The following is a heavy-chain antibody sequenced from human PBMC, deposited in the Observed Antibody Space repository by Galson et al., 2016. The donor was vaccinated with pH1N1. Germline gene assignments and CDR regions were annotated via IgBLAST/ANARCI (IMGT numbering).Heavy chain of an antibody. CDR2: IDWDDDK. D-gene: IGHD4-17*01. CDR1: GFSLRTSGMC. V-gene: IGHV2-70*01. CDR3: ARFLYGDYLGCCDY. Sequence: PALVKPPQTLTLTCTFSGFSLRTSGMCVSWIRQPPGKALEWLALIDWDDDKYYNTSLKTRLTISKDTSKNQVVLTMTNVDPVDTATYYCARFLYGDYLGCCDYWGQGTLVTVSS. J-gene: IGHJ4*02.